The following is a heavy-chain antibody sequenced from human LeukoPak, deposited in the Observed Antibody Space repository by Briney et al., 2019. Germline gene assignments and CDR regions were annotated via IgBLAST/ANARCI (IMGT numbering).Heavy chain of an antibody. CDR1: GFTFSSYG. D-gene: IGHD6-13*01. Sequence: GGSLRLSCAASGFTFSSYGMHWVRQAPGKGLEWVAVISYDGSNKYYADSVKGRFTISRDNSKNTLYLQMNSLRAEDTAVYYCAKELGYSSSWSYYYYGMDVWGRGTTVTVSS. V-gene: IGHV3-30*18. CDR2: ISYDGSNK. J-gene: IGHJ6*02. CDR3: AKELGYSSSWSYYYYGMDV.